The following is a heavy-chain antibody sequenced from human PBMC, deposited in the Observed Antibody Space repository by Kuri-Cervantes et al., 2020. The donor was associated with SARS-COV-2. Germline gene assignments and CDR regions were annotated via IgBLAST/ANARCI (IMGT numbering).Heavy chain of an antibody. CDR1: GGTFSSYA. CDR3: ARGFLEWLPINWFDP. Sequence: ASVKVSCKASGGTFSSYAISWVRQAPGQGLEWMGIINPSGGSTSYAQKFQGRVTMTRDTSTSTVYMELSSLRSEDTAVYYCARGFLEWLPINWFDPWGQGTLVTVSS. CDR2: INPSGGST. D-gene: IGHD3-3*01. V-gene: IGHV1-46*01. J-gene: IGHJ5*02.